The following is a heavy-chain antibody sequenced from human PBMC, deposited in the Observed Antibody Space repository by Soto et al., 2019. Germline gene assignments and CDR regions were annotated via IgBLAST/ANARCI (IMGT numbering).Heavy chain of an antibody. D-gene: IGHD1-1*01. Sequence: QEQLQQWGAGLLKPSETLSLTCAVYGGFVSSGNYYWSWIRQPPGKGLEWIGEMSHSGGTHFNPSLKSRVTISVDTSKNQFSLKISSVTAADTALYYCARVERGTATTVVDAFDIWGPGTMVTVSS. V-gene: IGHV4-34*01. CDR2: MSHSGGT. J-gene: IGHJ3*02. CDR1: GGFVSSGNYY. CDR3: ARVERGTATTVVDAFDI.